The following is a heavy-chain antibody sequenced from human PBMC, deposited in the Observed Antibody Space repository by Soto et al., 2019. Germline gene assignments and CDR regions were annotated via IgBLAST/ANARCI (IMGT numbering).Heavy chain of an antibody. V-gene: IGHV4-59*01. CDR1: GGTINSDY. CDR2: IYNRGNT. CDR3: ARDPLPGY. J-gene: IGHJ4*02. Sequence: QVQLQESGPGLVKPSETLSLTCTVSGGTINSDYWSWIRQPPGKGLEWIGYIYNRGNTNYNPSLKSRVTISIDTSKNQFTLKLSSVTAADTAVYYCARDPLPGYWGQGTLVPVSS.